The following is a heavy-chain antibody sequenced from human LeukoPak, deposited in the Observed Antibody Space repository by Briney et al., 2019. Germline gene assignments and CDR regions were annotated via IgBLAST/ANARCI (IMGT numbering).Heavy chain of an antibody. CDR2: INPNSGGT. V-gene: IGHV1-2*06. CDR1: GYTFTGYY. D-gene: IGHD3-22*01. J-gene: IGHJ4*02. CDR3: ARTGKEGKYYYDSSGYYYV. Sequence: ASVKVSCKASGYTFTGYYMHWVRQAPGQGLEWMGRINPNSGGTNYAQKFQGRVTMTRDTSISTAYMELSRLRSDDTAVYYCARTGKEGKYYYDSSGYYYVWGQGTLVNVSS.